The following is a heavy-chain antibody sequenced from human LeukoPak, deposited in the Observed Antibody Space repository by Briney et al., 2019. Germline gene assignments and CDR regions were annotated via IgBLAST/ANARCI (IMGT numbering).Heavy chain of an antibody. CDR3: ATDAGYFVFDY. CDR2: IYSGGST. J-gene: IGHJ4*02. D-gene: IGHD5-12*01. Sequence: AGGSLRLSCAASGFTVSSNYMSWVRQAPGKGLEWVSVIYSGGSTYYADSVKGRFTISRDNSENTLYLKMNSLRAEDTAVYYCATDAGYFVFDYWGQGSLVTVSS. CDR1: GFTVSSNY. V-gene: IGHV3-66*01.